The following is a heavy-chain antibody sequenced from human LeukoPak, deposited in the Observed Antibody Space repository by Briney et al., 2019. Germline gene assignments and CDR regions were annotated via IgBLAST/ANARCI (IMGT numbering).Heavy chain of an antibody. D-gene: IGHD3-10*01. CDR2: ISGSGGST. CDR1: GFTFSSYA. V-gene: IGHV3-23*01. J-gene: IGHJ6*03. CDR3: AKFGSGSYYTHYYYYYYYMDV. Sequence: GGSLRLSCTASGFTFSSYAMSWVRQAPGKGLEWVSAISGSGGSTYYADSVKGRFTISRDNSKNTLYLQMNSLRAEDTAVYYCAKFGSGSYYTHYYYYYYYMDVWGKGTTVTVSS.